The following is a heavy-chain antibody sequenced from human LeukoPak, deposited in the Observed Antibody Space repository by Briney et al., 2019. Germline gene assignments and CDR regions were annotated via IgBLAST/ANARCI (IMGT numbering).Heavy chain of an antibody. Sequence: GGSLRLSCAASGFTFSSYAMSWVRQAPGKGLEWVSAITGSGSGTYYADSVKGRFTISRDNSKNTLYLQMNSLRAEDTAVYYCAKDKYSSSSGTYNDYWGQGTLVTVSS. CDR1: GFTFSSYA. D-gene: IGHD6-6*01. CDR2: ITGSGSGT. CDR3: AKDKYSSSSGTYNDY. V-gene: IGHV3-23*01. J-gene: IGHJ4*02.